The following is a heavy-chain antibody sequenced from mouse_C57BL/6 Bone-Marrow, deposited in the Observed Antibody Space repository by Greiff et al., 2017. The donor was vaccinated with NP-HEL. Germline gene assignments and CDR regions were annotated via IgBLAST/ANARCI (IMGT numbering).Heavy chain of an antibody. CDR1: GYTFTSYW. CDR3: ARRSLYDGYYVAWFAY. CDR2: IDPSDSYT. D-gene: IGHD2-3*01. Sequence: QVQLQQPGAELVRPGTSVKLSCKASGYTFTSYWMHWVKQRPGQGLEWIGVIDPSDSYTNYNQKFKGKATLTVDTSSSTAYMQLSGLTSEDSAVYYCARRSLYDGYYVAWFAYWGQGTLVTVSA. V-gene: IGHV1-59*01. J-gene: IGHJ3*01.